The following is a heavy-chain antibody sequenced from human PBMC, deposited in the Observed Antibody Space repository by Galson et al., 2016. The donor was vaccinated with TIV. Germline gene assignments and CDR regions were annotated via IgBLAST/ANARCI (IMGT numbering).Heavy chain of an antibody. CDR2: ISHDGNNK. V-gene: IGHV3-30-3*01. CDR3: TRDGRGNWKYVDYFDY. J-gene: IGHJ4*02. CDR1: GFTFSSYT. Sequence: SLRLSCATSGFTFSSYTFHWVRQTPGKGLEWVAIISHDGNNKDVADSVQGRFTISRDSSKNTVYLQMNNLRPEDTALYFCTRDGRGNWKYVDYFDYWGQGTLVTASS. D-gene: IGHD1-7*01.